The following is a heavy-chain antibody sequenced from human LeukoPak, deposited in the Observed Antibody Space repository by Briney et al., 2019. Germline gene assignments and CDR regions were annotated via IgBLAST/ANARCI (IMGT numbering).Heavy chain of an antibody. CDR2: INPSGDST. D-gene: IGHD2-8*02. J-gene: IGHJ4*02. CDR1: GFTFTTYY. Sequence: ASVKVSCKASGFTFTTYYMHWVRQAPGQGLEWMGVINPSGDSTSYAQKFQGRVTMTRDTSTSTVYMELTSLTSEDTAVYYCARGYCTGGGCRTLEDFDYWGQGTLVTVSS. CDR3: ARGYCTGGGCRTLEDFDY. V-gene: IGHV1-46*01.